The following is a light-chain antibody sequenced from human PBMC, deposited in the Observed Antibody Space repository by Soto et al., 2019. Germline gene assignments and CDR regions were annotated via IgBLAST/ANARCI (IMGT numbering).Light chain of an antibody. CDR3: QQSYSTPPLYT. V-gene: IGKV1-39*01. Sequence: DLPMTQSPSSLSASVGDRVTITCRASQSISSYLNWYQQKPGKAPKLLIYAASSLQSGVPSRFSGSGSGTDFTFTISSLQPEDFATYYCQQSYSTPPLYTFGQGTKLEIK. CDR2: AAS. CDR1: QSISSY. J-gene: IGKJ2*01.